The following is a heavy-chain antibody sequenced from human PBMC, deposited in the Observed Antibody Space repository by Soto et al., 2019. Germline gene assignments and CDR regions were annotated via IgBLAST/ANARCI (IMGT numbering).Heavy chain of an antibody. CDR1: GGSFSGYY. D-gene: IGHD3-10*01. CDR2: INHSGST. Sequence: SETLSLTCAVYGGSFSGYYWSWIRQPPGKGLEWIGEINHSGSTNYNPSLKSRVTISVDTSKNQFSLKLSSVTAADTAVYYCAREPLKRITMVRGVMYNWFDPWGQGTLVTVSS. J-gene: IGHJ5*02. CDR3: AREPLKRITMVRGVMYNWFDP. V-gene: IGHV4-34*01.